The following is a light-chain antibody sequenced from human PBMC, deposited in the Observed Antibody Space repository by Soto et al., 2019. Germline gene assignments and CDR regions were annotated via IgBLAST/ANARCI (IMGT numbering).Light chain of an antibody. CDR1: SSDFGTYNY. CDR2: EVS. CDR3: SSYTSSSTYV. Sequence: QSALTQPASVSGSPGQSITISCTGTSSDFGTYNYVSWYQLHPGKAPKLIVYEVSNRPSGVSNRFSGFKSGNTASLTISGLQAEDEADYYCSSYTSSSTYVFRTGTKVTVL. V-gene: IGLV2-14*01. J-gene: IGLJ1*01.